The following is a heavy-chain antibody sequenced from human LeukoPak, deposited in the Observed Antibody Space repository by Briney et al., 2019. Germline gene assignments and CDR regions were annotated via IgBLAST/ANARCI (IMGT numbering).Heavy chain of an antibody. V-gene: IGHV3-48*03. CDR1: GFTFSSYA. Sequence: GGSLRLSCAASGFTFSSYAMHWVRQAPGKGLEWVSYISSSGSTIYYADSVKGRFTISRDNAKNSLYLQMNSLRAEDTAVYYCAELGITMIGGVWGKGTTVTIPS. CDR3: AELGITMIGGV. D-gene: IGHD3-10*02. CDR2: ISSSGSTI. J-gene: IGHJ6*04.